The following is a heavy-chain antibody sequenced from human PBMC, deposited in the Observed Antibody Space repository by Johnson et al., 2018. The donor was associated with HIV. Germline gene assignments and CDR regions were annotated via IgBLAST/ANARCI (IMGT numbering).Heavy chain of an antibody. CDR3: ARLSGAGDAFDI. CDR2: ISGSGGST. CDR1: GFTFSSYA. V-gene: IGHV3-23*04. J-gene: IGHJ3*02. D-gene: IGHD6-19*01. Sequence: VQLVESGGGLVQPGGSLRLSCAASGFTFSSYAMSWVRQAPGKGLEWVSAISGSGGSTYYADSVKGRFTISSDNSKNTLYLQMNSLKAEATAVYYCARLSGAGDAFDIWGQGTMVTISS.